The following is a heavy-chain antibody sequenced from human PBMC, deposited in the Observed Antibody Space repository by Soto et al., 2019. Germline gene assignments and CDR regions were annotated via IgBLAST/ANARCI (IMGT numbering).Heavy chain of an antibody. CDR3: ARTDTYDGYYYYGMDV. D-gene: IGHD3-3*01. CDR2: IYTSGST. CDR1: GGSISSYY. V-gene: IGHV4-4*07. Sequence: SETLSLTCTVSGGSISSYYWSWIRQPAGKGLEWIGRIYTSGSTNYNPSLKSRVTMSVDTSKNQFSLKLSSVTAADTAVYYCARTDTYDGYYYYGMDVWGQGTTITVSS. J-gene: IGHJ6*02.